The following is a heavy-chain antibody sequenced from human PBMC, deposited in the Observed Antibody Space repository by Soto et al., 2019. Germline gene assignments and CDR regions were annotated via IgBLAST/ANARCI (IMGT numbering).Heavy chain of an antibody. Sequence: SETLSLTCTVSGGSISIYYWSWIRQPPGKGLEWIGYIYYSGSTNYNPSLKSRVTISVDTSKNQFSLKLSSVTAADTAVYYCACTINYGSGIESIVFSGQGTLVTVSS. CDR1: GGSISIYY. D-gene: IGHD3-10*01. CDR3: ACTINYGSGIESIVF. J-gene: IGHJ4*02. CDR2: IYYSGST. V-gene: IGHV4-59*08.